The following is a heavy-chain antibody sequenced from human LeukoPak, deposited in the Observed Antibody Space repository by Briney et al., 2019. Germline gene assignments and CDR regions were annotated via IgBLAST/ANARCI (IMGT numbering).Heavy chain of an antibody. Sequence: GGSLRLSCAASGFTFDDSVMSWVRQAPGKGLEWVSGINWNGGSTGYADSVKGRFTISRDNAKNSLYLQMNSLRAEDTAFYYCARDWFTRLGELSPDRAFDYWGQGTLVTVSS. D-gene: IGHD3-16*02. CDR1: GFTFDDSV. CDR3: ARDWFTRLGELSPDRAFDY. J-gene: IGHJ4*02. V-gene: IGHV3-20*04. CDR2: INWNGGST.